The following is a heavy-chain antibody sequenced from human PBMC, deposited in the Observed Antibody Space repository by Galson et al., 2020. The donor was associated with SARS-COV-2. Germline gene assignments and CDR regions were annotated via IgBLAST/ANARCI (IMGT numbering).Heavy chain of an antibody. CDR3: ASLRYVCGSSRAPDV. J-gene: IGHJ1*01. Sequence: SETLSLTCSVSGDSVSSKTYYWGWIRQPPGKGLEWIVSMYYSGITYYNPPLKSRVTISIDTSKNQFSLKLSSVTATDTAIYYCASLRYVCGSSRAPDVWGPGTLVTVPS. V-gene: IGHV4-39*01. CDR2: MYYSGIT. CDR1: GDSVSSKTYY. D-gene: IGHD3-16*02.